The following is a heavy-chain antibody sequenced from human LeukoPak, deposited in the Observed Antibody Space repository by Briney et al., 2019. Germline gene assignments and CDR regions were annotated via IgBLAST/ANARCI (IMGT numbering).Heavy chain of an antibody. J-gene: IGHJ4*02. D-gene: IGHD6-13*01. Sequence: GGSLRLSCAASGFTFSNYWMNWVRQAPGKGLEWVAFIRYDGSNKYYADSVKGRFTISRDNSKNTLYLQMNSLRAEDTAVYYCANPAGAAAVWGQGTLVTVSS. CDR2: IRYDGSNK. V-gene: IGHV3-30*02. CDR3: ANPAGAAAV. CDR1: GFTFSNYW.